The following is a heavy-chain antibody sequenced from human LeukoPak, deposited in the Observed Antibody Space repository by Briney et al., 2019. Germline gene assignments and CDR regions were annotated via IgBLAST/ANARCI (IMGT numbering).Heavy chain of an antibody. CDR3: ASIVVVPAATDY. V-gene: IGHV4-39*01. CDR2: IYYSGST. Sequence: PSETLSLTCTVPGGSISSSSYYWGWIRQPPGKGLEWIGSIYYSGSTYYNPSLKSRVTISVDTSKNQFSLKLSSVTAADTAVYYCASIVVVPAATDYWGQGTLVTVSS. J-gene: IGHJ4*02. D-gene: IGHD2-2*01. CDR1: GGSISSSSYY.